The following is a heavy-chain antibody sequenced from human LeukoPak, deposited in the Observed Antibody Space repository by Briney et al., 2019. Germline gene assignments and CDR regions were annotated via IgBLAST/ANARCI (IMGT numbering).Heavy chain of an antibody. CDR3: ARVPSPSSGWKGAWFDP. Sequence: GASVKVSCKASGYTFTSYYMHWVRQAPGQGLEWMGIINPSGGSTSYAQKFQGRVTMTRDTPTSTVYIELSSLRSEDTAVYYCARVPSPSSGWKGAWFDPWGQGTLVTVSS. J-gene: IGHJ5*02. V-gene: IGHV1-46*01. CDR2: INPSGGST. D-gene: IGHD6-19*01. CDR1: GYTFTSYY.